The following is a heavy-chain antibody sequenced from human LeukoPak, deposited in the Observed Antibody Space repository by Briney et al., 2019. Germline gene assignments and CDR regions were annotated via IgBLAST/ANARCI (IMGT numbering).Heavy chain of an antibody. CDR3: AKVPRQHDNWFDP. J-gene: IGHJ5*02. V-gene: IGHV3-53*01. Sequence: PGGSLRLSCAASGFTVSSNYMSWVRQAPGKGLEWVSVIYSGGTTYYADSVKGRFTISRDNSKNTLYLQMNSLRAEDMAVYYCAKVPRQHDNWFDPWGQGTLVTVSS. CDR1: GFTVSSNY. D-gene: IGHD6-13*01. CDR2: IYSGGTT.